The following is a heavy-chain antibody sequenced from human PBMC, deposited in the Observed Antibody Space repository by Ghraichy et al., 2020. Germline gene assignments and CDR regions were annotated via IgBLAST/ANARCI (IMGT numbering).Heavy chain of an antibody. CDR3: ARDYPDSSGYKGKYFQH. J-gene: IGHJ1*01. CDR2: IIPIFGIA. D-gene: IGHD3-22*01. Sequence: SVKVSCKASGGTFSSYAISWVRQAPGQGLEWMGGIIPIFGIANYAQKFQGRVTITADKSTSTAYMELSSLRSEDTAVYYCARDYPDSSGYKGKYFQHWGQGTLVTVSS. V-gene: IGHV1-69*10. CDR1: GGTFSSYA.